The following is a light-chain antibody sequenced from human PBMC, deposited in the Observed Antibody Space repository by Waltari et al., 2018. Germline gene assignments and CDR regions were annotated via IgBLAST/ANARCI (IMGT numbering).Light chain of an antibody. V-gene: IGKV3-20*01. CDR3: QQYGRT. CDR1: QSVSSSY. Sequence: PGERATLSCRASQSVSSSYLAWYQQKPGQAPRLLIYGASSRATGIPDRFSGSGSGTDFTLTISRLEPEDFAVYYCQQYGRTFGQGTKLEIK. CDR2: GAS. J-gene: IGKJ2*01.